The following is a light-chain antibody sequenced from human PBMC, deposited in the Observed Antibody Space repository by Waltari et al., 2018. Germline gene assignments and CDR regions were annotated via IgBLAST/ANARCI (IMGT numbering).Light chain of an antibody. CDR3: AAWDDSLSVSYV. Sequence: QSVLTQPPSTSGTPGQRVSISCSGSSSNIGNNYVFWYQHPPGTDPKLLIYRNNRGPPGVPVRFSGSESGTSASLAIRGLRPEDESTYYCAAWDDSLSVSYVFGTGTKVTVL. V-gene: IGLV1-47*01. CDR1: SSNIGNNY. CDR2: RNN. J-gene: IGLJ1*01.